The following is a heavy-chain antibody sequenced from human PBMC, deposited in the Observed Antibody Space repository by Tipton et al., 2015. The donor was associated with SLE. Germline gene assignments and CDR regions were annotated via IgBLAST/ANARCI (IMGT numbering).Heavy chain of an antibody. CDR1: GFIFGDYA. CDR3: TGNYYDSSGYHPAYYGMDV. CDR2: IYGGTT. V-gene: IGHV3-49*04. J-gene: IGHJ6*02. Sequence: SLRLSCTASGFIFGDYAMTWVRQAPGKGLEWVGFIYGGTTEYAASVKGRFTISRDDSNSIAYLRMNSLQTEDTAVYYCTGNYYDSSGYHPAYYGMDVWGQGTTVTVSS. D-gene: IGHD3-22*01.